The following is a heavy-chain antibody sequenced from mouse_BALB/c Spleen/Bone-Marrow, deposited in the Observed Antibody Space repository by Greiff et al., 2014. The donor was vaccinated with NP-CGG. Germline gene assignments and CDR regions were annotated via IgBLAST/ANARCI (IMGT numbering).Heavy chain of an antibody. CDR3: ARITTATGAMDY. CDR1: GLSLTSYG. V-gene: IGHV2-9*02. Sequence: VKVVESGPGLVAPSQSLSITCTVSGLSLTSYGVHWVRQPPGKGLEWLGVIWAGGSTNYNSALMSRLSISKDNSKSQVFLKMNSLQTDDTAMYYCARITTATGAMDYWGQGTSVTVSS. J-gene: IGHJ4*01. D-gene: IGHD1-2*01. CDR2: IWAGGST.